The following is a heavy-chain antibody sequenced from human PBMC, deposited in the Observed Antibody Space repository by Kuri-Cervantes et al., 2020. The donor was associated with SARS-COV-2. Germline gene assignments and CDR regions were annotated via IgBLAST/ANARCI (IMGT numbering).Heavy chain of an antibody. V-gene: IGHV4-39*07. D-gene: IGHD3-3*01. J-gene: IGHJ4*02. CDR3: AMTVHDFWSGEFDY. CDR1: GGSISSSSYY. CDR2: IYYSGST. Sequence: ESLKISCTVSGGSISSSSYYWGWIRQPPGKGLEWIGSIYYSGSTYYSPSLKSRVTISVDTSKNQFSLKLSSVTAADTAVYYCAMTVHDFWSGEFDYWCQGTLVTVSS.